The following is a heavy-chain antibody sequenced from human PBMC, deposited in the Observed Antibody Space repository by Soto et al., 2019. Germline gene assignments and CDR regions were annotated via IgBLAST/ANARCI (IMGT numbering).Heavy chain of an antibody. CDR2: IYYSGST. V-gene: IGHV4-59*08. CDR3: ARGSITIFGVVMPLDYYYMDV. CDR1: GGSISSYY. D-gene: IGHD3-3*01. J-gene: IGHJ6*03. Sequence: PSETLSLTCTVSGGSISSYYWSWIRQPPGKGLEWIGYIYYSGSTNYNPSLKSRVTISVDTSKNQFSLKLSSVTAADTAVYYCARGSITIFGVVMPLDYYYMDVWGKGTTVTVSS.